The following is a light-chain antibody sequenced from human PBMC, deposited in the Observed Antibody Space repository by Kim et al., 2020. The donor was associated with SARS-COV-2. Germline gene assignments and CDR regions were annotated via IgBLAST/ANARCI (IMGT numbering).Light chain of an antibody. CDR3: CSYAGSREV. J-gene: IGLJ1*01. V-gene: IGLV2-11*01. CDR2: DVS. CDR1: GYNY. Sequence: GYNYVSWYQQHPGKAPKLMIYDVSKRPSGVPDRFSGSKSGNTASLTISGLQAEDEADYYCCSYAGSREVFGTGTKVTVL.